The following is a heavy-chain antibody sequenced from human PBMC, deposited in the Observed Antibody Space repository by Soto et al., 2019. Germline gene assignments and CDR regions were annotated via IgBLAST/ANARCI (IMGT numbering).Heavy chain of an antibody. J-gene: IGHJ4*02. CDR2: ISGSGGST. D-gene: IGHD6-13*01. V-gene: IGHV3-23*01. CDR1: GFTFSSYA. CDR3: ARRTSSWSFDY. Sequence: EVQLLESGGGLVQPGGSLRLSCAASGFTFSSYAMSWVRQAPGKGLEWVSAISGSGGSTYYADSVKGRFTFSRDNSTNTRSLQMTSLRAEDTAVYYCARRTSSWSFDYWGQGTLVTVSS.